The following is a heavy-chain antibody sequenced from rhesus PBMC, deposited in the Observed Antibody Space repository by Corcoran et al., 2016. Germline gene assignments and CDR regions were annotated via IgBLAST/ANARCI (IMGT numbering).Heavy chain of an antibody. CDR2: IYCSSGST. D-gene: IGHD5-24*01. V-gene: IGHV4-76*01. J-gene: IGHJ4*01. Sequence: QVQLQESGPGVVKPSETLSLTCAVSGYSISSGYDWSWIRQPPGKGLEGIGYIYCSSGSTNYNTSLKNRVTISKDTSKNQFSLKLSSVTAADTAVYYCARDPDTVGDYGGQGVLVTVSS. CDR1: GYSISSGYD. CDR3: ARDPDTVGDY.